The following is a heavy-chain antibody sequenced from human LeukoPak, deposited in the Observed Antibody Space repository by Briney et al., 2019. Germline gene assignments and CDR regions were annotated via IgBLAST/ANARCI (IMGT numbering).Heavy chain of an antibody. CDR2: IFYGEST. CDR3: ARQLPTAAADTRGYFDY. J-gene: IGHJ4*01. Sequence: SETLSLTCIVSGGSISGSHYYWGWIRQAPGKGLEWIGCIFYGESTHYNPSLKSRATISVDTSKNQFSLKLTSVTAADAAIYYCARQLPTAAADTRGYFDYWGQGTVVTVSS. D-gene: IGHD6-25*01. V-gene: IGHV4-39*01. CDR1: GGSISGSHYY.